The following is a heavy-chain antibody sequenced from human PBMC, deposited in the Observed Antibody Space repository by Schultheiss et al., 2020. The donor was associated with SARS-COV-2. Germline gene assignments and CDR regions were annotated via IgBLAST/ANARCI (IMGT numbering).Heavy chain of an antibody. Sequence: SVKVSCKASGYTFTSYGISWVRQAPGQGLEWMGGIIPIFGTANYAQKFQGRVTITADESTSTAYMELSSLRSEDTAVYYCARAWQQLAGGDYYYGMDVWGQGTTVTVSS. CDR2: IIPIFGTA. CDR1: GYTFTSYG. CDR3: ARAWQQLAGGDYYYGMDV. D-gene: IGHD6-13*01. V-gene: IGHV1-69*13. J-gene: IGHJ6*02.